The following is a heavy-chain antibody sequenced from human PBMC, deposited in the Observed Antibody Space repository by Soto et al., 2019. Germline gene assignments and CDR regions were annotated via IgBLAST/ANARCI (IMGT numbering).Heavy chain of an antibody. CDR2: IYYSGST. D-gene: IGHD2-15*01. V-gene: IGHV4-30-4*01. CDR1: GGSISSGDYY. J-gene: IGHJ5*02. CDR3: ARGFPVYCSGGSCYSVNWFDP. Sequence: QVQLQESGPGLVKPSQTLSLTCTVSGGSISSGDYYWSWIRQPPGKGLEWIGYIYYSGSTYYNPSLKSRVTLSVDTSKNQFSLKLSSVTAADTAVYYCARGFPVYCSGGSCYSVNWFDPWGQGTLVTVSS.